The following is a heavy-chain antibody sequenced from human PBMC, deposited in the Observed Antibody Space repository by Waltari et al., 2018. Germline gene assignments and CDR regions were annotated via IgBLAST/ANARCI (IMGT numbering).Heavy chain of an antibody. D-gene: IGHD3-22*01. Sequence: EVQLVDSGGGLVKPGGSLRLSCAASGFSLSSYYMNWVRQAPGKGLGWGSAIRVGGRYRSYADAVKGRFTISRDNAKKSLCLQMDSLGAGDAAVYYCARGLYQHNSDSSGYPYYFDFWGQGTRVTVSS. CDR3: ARGLYQHNSDSSGYPYYFDF. V-gene: IGHV3-21*02. J-gene: IGHJ4*02. CDR2: IRVGGRYR. CDR1: GFSLSSYY.